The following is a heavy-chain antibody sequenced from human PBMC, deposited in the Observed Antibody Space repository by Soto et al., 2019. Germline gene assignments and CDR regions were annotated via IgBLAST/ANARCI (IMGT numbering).Heavy chain of an antibody. CDR3: ASDVKELFAVVSEIAFDY. Sequence: ASVKVSCKASGYTFTSYGISWVRQAPGQGLEWIGWISAYNGNANYAQKLQGRVTMTTDSSTSTAYMELRSLRSDDTAVYYCASDVKELFAVVSEIAFDYWGQGTLVTVSS. D-gene: IGHD3-10*01. V-gene: IGHV1-18*01. CDR2: ISAYNGNA. CDR1: GYTFTSYG. J-gene: IGHJ4*02.